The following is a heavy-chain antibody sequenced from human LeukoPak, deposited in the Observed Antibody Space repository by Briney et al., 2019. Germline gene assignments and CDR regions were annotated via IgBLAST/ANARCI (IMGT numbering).Heavy chain of an antibody. V-gene: IGHV4-59*01. J-gene: IGHJ4*02. CDR2: IYYNGNT. D-gene: IGHD2-21*02. CDR3: ARVAVSAREYFDY. CDR1: GGSISSYY. Sequence: PSETLSLTCTVSGGSISSYYWSWIRQSPGKGLEWIGYIYYNGNTNYNPSLKGRVTISVDSSKNQFSLRLSSVTAADTAVYYCARVAVSAREYFDYWGQGTLVTVSS.